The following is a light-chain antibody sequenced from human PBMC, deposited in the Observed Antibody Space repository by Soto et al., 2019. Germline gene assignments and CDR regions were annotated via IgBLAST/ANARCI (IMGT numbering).Light chain of an antibody. CDR1: SSDVGSYNL. V-gene: IGLV2-23*02. CDR2: EVS. CDR3: CSYAGSSTHLV. Sequence: QSALTQPASVSGSPGQSITISCTGTSSDVGSYNLVSWYQQHPGKAPKLMIYEVSKRPSGVSNRFSDSKSGNTASLTISGLQAEDEADYYCCSYAGSSTHLVFGGGTQLTVL. J-gene: IGLJ2*01.